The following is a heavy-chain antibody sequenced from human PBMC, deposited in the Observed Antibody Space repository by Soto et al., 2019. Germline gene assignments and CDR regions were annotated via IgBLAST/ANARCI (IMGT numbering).Heavy chain of an antibody. CDR1: GGSISSSGYY. CDR3: ARLQKGVRGTVFWFDP. D-gene: IGHD3-10*01. Sequence: SETLSLTCTVSGGSISSSGYYWGWIRQPPGKGLEWIGSIYYSGSTYYNPSLKSRVTISVDTSKNQFSLKLSSVTAADTAVYYCARLQKGVRGTVFWFDPWGQGTLVTVSS. CDR2: IYYSGST. V-gene: IGHV4-39*01. J-gene: IGHJ5*02.